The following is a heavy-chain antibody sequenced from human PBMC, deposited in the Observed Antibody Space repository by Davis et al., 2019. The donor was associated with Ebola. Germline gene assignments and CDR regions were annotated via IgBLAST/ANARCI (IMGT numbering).Heavy chain of an antibody. J-gene: IGHJ4*02. V-gene: IGHV1-24*01. D-gene: IGHD6-13*01. CDR1: GYTLTELS. CDR2: FDPEDGET. Sequence: AASVKVSCKVSGYTLTELSMHWVRQAPAKGLEWMGGFDPEDGETIYAQKFQGRVTMTEDTSTDTAYMELSSLRSEDTAVYYCARDVAADSFVGDPFDYWGQGTLVTVSS. CDR3: ARDVAADSFVGDPFDY.